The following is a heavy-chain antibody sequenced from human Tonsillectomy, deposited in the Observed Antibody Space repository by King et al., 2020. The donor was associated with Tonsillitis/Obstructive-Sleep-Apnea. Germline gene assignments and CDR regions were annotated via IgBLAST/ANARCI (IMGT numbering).Heavy chain of an antibody. CDR1: GGSISSYY. V-gene: IGHV4-59*01. CDR3: ARDCSSTRCRGEMDV. J-gene: IGHJ6*02. D-gene: IGHD2-2*01. Sequence: QLQESGPGLVKPSETLSLTCTVSGGSISSYYWSWIRQPPGKGLEWIGYIYYSGSTNYNPSLKSRVTIAVDTSKNQFSLKLSSVTAADAAGYYCARDCSSTRCRGEMDVWGQGTPVTVSS. CDR2: IYYSGST.